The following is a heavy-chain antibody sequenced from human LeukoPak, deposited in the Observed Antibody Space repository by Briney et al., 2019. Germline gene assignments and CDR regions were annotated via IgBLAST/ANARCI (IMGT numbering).Heavy chain of an antibody. J-gene: IGHJ4*02. Sequence: SETLSLTCTVSGGSISSGGYSWSWIRQHPGKGLEWIGYIYYSGSTYYNPSLKSRVTISVDTSKNQSSLKLSSVTAADTAVYYCARERSSGWYGYWGQGTLVTVSS. CDR2: IYYSGST. CDR3: ARERSSGWYGY. CDR1: GGSISSGGYS. V-gene: IGHV4-31*03. D-gene: IGHD6-19*01.